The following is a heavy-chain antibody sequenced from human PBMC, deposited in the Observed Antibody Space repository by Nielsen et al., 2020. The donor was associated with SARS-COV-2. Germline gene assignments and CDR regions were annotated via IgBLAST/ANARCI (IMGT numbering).Heavy chain of an antibody. D-gene: IGHD3-16*01. Sequence: GESLKISCAASGFTVSSNYMSWVRQAPGKGLEWVSVIYSGGSTYYADSVKGRFTISRDNSKNTLYLQMNSLRAEDTAVYYCAKPWGDEDWGQGTTVTVSS. CDR1: GFTVSSNY. J-gene: IGHJ6*02. CDR2: IYSGGST. CDR3: AKPWGDED. V-gene: IGHV3-53*01.